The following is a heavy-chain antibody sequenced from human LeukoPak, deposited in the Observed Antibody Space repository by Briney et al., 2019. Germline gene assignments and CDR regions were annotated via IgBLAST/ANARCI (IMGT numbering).Heavy chain of an antibody. D-gene: IGHD3-10*01. CDR2: INHSGST. J-gene: IGHJ4*02. CDR3: AGPGAGDLDY. CDR1: GGSFGGYC. Sequence: SETLSLTCALYGGSFGGYCWSWIRQPPGKGLEWIGEINHSGSTNYNPSLKSRVTISVDTSKNHFSLKLSSVTAADTAVYYCAGPGAGDLDYWGQGTLVTVSS. V-gene: IGHV4-34*01.